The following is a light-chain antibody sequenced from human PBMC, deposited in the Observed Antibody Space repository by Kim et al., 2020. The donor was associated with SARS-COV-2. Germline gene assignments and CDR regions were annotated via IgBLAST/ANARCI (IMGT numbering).Light chain of an antibody. CDR3: QQYGSPLLT. CDR1: QSVTSSY. V-gene: IGKV3-20*01. CDR2: AAS. Sequence: PGESPTLSYRARQSVTSSYLAGYQQKPGQAHRLLIYAASIRATGVPDRFSGSDSGTDFPLPISRLEPEGFAVFYWQQYGSPLLTFGGGTKVDSK. J-gene: IGKJ4*01.